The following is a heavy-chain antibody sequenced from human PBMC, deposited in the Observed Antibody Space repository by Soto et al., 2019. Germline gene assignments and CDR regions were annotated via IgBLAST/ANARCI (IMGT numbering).Heavy chain of an antibody. V-gene: IGHV4-34*01. D-gene: IGHD5-18*01. CDR2: INHSGST. CDR1: GGSFSGYY. Sequence: SETLSLTCAVYGGSFSGYYWSWIRQPPGKGLEWIGEINHSGSTNYNPSLKSRVTISVDTSKNQFSLKLSSATAADTAVYYCARAYRYSYGRNWFDPWGQGTLVTVSS. J-gene: IGHJ5*02. CDR3: ARAYRYSYGRNWFDP.